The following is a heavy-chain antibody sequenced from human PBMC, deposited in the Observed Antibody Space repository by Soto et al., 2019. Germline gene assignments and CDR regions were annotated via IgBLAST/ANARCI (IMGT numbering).Heavy chain of an antibody. J-gene: IGHJ4*02. D-gene: IGHD3-22*01. Sequence: LRLSCAASGFTFSSYAMSWVRQAPGKGLEWVSAISGSGGSTYYADSVKGRFTISRDNSKNTLYLQMNSLRVEDTAVYYCAKDIYYDSSGYNLWGQGTLVTVSS. CDR2: ISGSGGST. V-gene: IGHV3-23*01. CDR3: AKDIYYDSSGYNL. CDR1: GFTFSSYA.